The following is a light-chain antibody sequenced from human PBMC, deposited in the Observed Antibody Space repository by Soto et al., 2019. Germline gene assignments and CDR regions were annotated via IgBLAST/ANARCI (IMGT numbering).Light chain of an antibody. Sequence: DIQVTQSPSFLFASIRNKVTITCRASQGISSYLAWYQQKPGKAPKLLISAASTLQSGVPSRFSGSGSGTEFTLTISSLQPEYFSTYYCQQFICYLPSFGGVTKL. CDR1: QGISSY. J-gene: IGKJ4*01. CDR2: AAS. V-gene: IGKV1-9*01. CDR3: QQFICYLPS.